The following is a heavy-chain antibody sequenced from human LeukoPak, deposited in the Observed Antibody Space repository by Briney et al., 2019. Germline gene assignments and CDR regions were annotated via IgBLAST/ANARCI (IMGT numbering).Heavy chain of an antibody. CDR1: GDSMSNSW. J-gene: IGHJ4*02. CDR2: VYYSGTPT. Sequence: PSETLSLTCNVSGDSMSNSWWAWIRQPPGKGPEWIGYVYYSGTPTSYNPSLRSRVIISIDTSRNQFSLRLSSVTAADTAVYYCARDSRGGGPDFDYWGQGTLVTVSS. V-gene: IGHV4-59*01. CDR3: ARDSRGGGPDFDY. D-gene: IGHD3-16*01.